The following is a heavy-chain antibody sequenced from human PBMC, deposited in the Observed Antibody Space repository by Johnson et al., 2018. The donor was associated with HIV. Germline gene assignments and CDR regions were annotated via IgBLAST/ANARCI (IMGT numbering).Heavy chain of an antibody. CDR2: IGTAGDT. V-gene: IGHV3-13*01. CDR3: ARDMVQLELLGAFDI. D-gene: IGHD1-1*01. CDR1: GFTFSSYD. J-gene: IGHJ3*02. Sequence: VQLVESGGGLVQPGGSLRLSCAASGFTFSSYDMHWVRQATGKGLEWVSAIGTAGDTYYPGSVKGRFTISRENAKNSLYLQMNTLRAEDTAVYYCARDMVQLELLGAFDIWGQGTMVTVSS.